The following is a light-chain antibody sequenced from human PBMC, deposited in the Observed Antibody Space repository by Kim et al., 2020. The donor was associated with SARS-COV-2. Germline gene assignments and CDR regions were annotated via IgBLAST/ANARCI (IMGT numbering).Light chain of an antibody. Sequence: QLVLTQPPSASASLGTSVKLTCTLNSDYETDAIAWHQQLPEKGPRYLMNVVSDGSHTRGDGIPDRFSGSSSGAERYLTISSLQPEDEADYYCLSWGPGIRVFGGGTQLTVL. J-gene: IGLJ2*01. CDR3: LSWGPGIRV. CDR1: SDYETDA. V-gene: IGLV4-69*01. CDR2: VVSDGSH.